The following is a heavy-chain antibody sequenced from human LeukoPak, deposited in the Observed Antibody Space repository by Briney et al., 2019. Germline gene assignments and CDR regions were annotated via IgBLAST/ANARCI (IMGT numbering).Heavy chain of an antibody. Sequence: SETMSLTCIVSAGSISSGSYWWNWIRQTAGKGLEWIGRIYTSGSTNYNPSLKRRVPVSVDTSKNKCSLTVSSLNTAATPVYYCARDSSYAADYFYDWGQGTMVTVAS. CDR1: AGSISSGSYW. D-gene: IGHD6-13*01. CDR2: IYTSGST. V-gene: IGHV4-61*02. CDR3: ARDSSYAADYFYD. J-gene: IGHJ4*02.